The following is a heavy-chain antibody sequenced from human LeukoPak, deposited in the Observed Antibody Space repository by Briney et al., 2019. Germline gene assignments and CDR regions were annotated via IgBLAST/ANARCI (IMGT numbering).Heavy chain of an antibody. CDR3: ARGLRYSSGWFFFDY. J-gene: IGHJ4*02. V-gene: IGHV3-66*01. CDR1: EFTVSSNY. Sequence: PGGSLRLSCAASEFTVSSNYMNWVRQAPGKGLEWVSTIYNGGNTKYADSVKGRFTISRDNSKSTLYLQMNSLRAEDTAVYYCARGLRYSSGWFFFDYWGQGTLVTVSS. D-gene: IGHD6-19*01. CDR2: IYNGGNT.